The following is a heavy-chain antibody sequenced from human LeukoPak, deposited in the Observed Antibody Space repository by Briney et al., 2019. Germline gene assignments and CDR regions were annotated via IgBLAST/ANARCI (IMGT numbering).Heavy chain of an antibody. CDR3: GRGGNWNDF. D-gene: IGHD1-1*01. V-gene: IGHV3-7*03. CDR1: GFTFSSYW. J-gene: IGHJ4*02. CDR2: IKPDGSDK. Sequence: GGSLRLSCVASGFTFSSYWMSWVRQAPGKGLEWVANIKPDGSDKDYVDSVKGRFSICRDNSKNLLYLQMNVLRAEDTAVYYCGRGGNWNDFWGQGTLVTVSS.